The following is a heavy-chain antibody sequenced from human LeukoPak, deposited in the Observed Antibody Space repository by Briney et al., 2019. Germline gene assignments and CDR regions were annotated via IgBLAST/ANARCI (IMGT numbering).Heavy chain of an antibody. CDR3: ARSYDSSGYYYID. Sequence: SETLSLTCTVSGGSINSSFWTWIRQPPGRGLGYIGYIFYSGSTDYNPSLKSRATISVNTSKNQFSLRLASVTAADTAVYYCARSYDSSGYYYIDWGQGTLVTVSS. V-gene: IGHV4-59*12. CDR1: GGSINSSF. J-gene: IGHJ4*02. CDR2: IFYSGST. D-gene: IGHD3-22*01.